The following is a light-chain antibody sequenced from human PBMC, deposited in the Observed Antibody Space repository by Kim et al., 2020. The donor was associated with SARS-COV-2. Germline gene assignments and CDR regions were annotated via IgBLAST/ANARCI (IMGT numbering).Light chain of an antibody. CDR1: QSVSSS. CDR2: DAS. CDR3: QQYYDWPPYT. Sequence: PAERATLSCRASQSVSSSLAWYHQRPGQAPRLLIYDASTRATGIPARFSGSGSGTEFTLTISSLQSEDFAVYYCQQYYDWPPYTFGQGTKLEI. V-gene: IGKV3-15*01. J-gene: IGKJ2*01.